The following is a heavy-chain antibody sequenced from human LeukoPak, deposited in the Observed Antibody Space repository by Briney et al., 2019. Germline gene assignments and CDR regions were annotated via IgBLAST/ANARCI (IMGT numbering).Heavy chain of an antibody. CDR3: AREDGISSDLAKSGSPAS. CDR2: INPSDGRT. CDR1: GYTFTNYF. V-gene: IGHV1-46*01. J-gene: IGHJ5*02. Sequence: SVKVSCKASGYTFTNYFIHGLDQAAGQGLNWMGIINPSDGRTIYEENFQGRIPRDTSTSTVFLDLRSLTYEDSAVYYCAREDGISSDLAKSGSPASWGQGSLVGVSS. D-gene: IGHD5-24*01.